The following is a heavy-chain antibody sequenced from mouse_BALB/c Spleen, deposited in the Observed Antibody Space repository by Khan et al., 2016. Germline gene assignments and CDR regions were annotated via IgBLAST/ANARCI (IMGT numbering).Heavy chain of an antibody. V-gene: IGHV14-3*02. CDR1: GINIKDTY. Sequence: EVQLVESGAELVKPGASVKLSCTASGINIKDTYIHWVKQRPEQGLEWIGWIDPANDDIQYDPKFQGRATITADTSSNTAYLQLSSLTSEDTAVYYCARRDCFFDVWGAGTTVTVSS. CDR2: IDPANDDI. J-gene: IGHJ1*01. CDR3: ARRDCFFDV.